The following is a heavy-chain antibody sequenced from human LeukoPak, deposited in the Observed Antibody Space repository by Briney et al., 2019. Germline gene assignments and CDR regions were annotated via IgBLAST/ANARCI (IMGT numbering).Heavy chain of an antibody. CDR3: ATVGCSGGSCYGGAVGRAYYFDY. Sequence: SVKVSCKASGGTFSSYAISWVRQAPGQGLEWMGRIIPILGIANYAQKFQGRVTITADKSTSTAYMELSSLRSEDTAVYYCATVGCSGGSCYGGAVGRAYYFDYWGQGTLVTVSS. CDR1: GGTFSSYA. D-gene: IGHD2-15*01. V-gene: IGHV1-69*04. J-gene: IGHJ4*02. CDR2: IIPILGIA.